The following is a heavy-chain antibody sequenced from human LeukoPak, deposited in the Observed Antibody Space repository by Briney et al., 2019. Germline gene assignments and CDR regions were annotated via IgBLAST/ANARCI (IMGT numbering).Heavy chain of an antibody. Sequence: PSETLSLTCTVSGGSISSSSYYWGWIRQPPGKGLEWIGSIYYSGSTNYNPSLKSRVTISVDTSKNQFSLKLSSVTAADTAVYYCARRTVVRSRAFDIWGQGTMVTVSS. D-gene: IGHD4-23*01. CDR1: GGSISSSSYY. CDR2: IYYSGST. J-gene: IGHJ3*02. V-gene: IGHV4-39*07. CDR3: ARRTVVRSRAFDI.